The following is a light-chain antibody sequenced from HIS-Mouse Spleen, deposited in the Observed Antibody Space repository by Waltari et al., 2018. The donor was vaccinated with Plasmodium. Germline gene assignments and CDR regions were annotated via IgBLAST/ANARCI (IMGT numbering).Light chain of an antibody. J-gene: IGKJ5*01. CDR1: QSVSSS. CDR2: GAS. CDR3: QQYNNWPT. V-gene: IGKV3-15*01. Sequence: EIVMTQSPATLSVSSGERATLSCRASQSVSSSLAWYQQKPRQAPRLLIYGASTRATGIPARFSGSGSETEFTLTISSMQSEDFAVYYWQQYNNWPTFGQGTRLEIK.